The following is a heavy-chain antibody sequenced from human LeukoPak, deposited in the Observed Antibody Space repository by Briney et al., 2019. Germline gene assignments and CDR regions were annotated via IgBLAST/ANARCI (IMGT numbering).Heavy chain of an antibody. CDR1: GYTFISYD. Sequence: ASVKVSCKASGYTFISYDISWVRQAPGQGLEWMGWINAYNGNTNYAQKLQGRVTMTTDTSTSTAYMELRSLRSDDTAVYYCARYSSSWYWFDPWGQGTLVTVSS. CDR2: INAYNGNT. V-gene: IGHV1-18*01. J-gene: IGHJ5*02. D-gene: IGHD6-13*01. CDR3: ARYSSSWYWFDP.